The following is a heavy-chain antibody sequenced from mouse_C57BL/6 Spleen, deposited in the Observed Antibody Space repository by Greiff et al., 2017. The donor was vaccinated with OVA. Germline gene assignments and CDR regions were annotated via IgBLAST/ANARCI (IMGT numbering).Heavy chain of an antibody. CDR2: IDPSDSYT. CDR1: GYTFTSYW. J-gene: IGHJ3*01. Sequence: QVQLQQPGAELVKPGASVKLSCKASGYTFTSYWMQWVKQRHGQGLEWIGEIDPSDSYTNYNQKFKGKATLTVDTSSSTAYMQLSSLTSEDSAVYYCARGDSNYVGFAYWGQGTLVTVSA. V-gene: IGHV1-50*01. CDR3: ARGDSNYVGFAY. D-gene: IGHD2-5*01.